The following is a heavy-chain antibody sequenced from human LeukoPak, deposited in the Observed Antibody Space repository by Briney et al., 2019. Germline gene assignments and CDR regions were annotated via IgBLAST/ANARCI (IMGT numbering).Heavy chain of an antibody. CDR3: ARPSGYSYGALDY. V-gene: IGHV4-31*03. D-gene: IGHD5-18*01. CDR1: GGSISSGGYY. CDR2: IYCSGST. J-gene: IGHJ4*02. Sequence: PSETLSLTCTVSGGSISSGGYYWSWIRQHPGKGLEWIGYIYCSGSTYYNPSLKSRVTISVDTSKNQFSLKLSSVTAADTAVYYCARPSGYSYGALDYWGQGTRVTVSS.